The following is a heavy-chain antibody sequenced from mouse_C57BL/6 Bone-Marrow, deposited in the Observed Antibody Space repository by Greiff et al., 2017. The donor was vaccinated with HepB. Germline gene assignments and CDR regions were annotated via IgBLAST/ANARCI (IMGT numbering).Heavy chain of an antibody. CDR1: GFTFSDYG. Sequence: EVKLMESGGGLVKPGGSLKLSCAASGFTFSDYGMHWVRQAPEKGLEWVAYISSGSSTIYYADTVKGRFTISRDNAKNTLFLQMTSLRSEDTAMYYCARGDITTVVAHYFDYWGQGTTLTVSS. D-gene: IGHD1-1*01. J-gene: IGHJ2*01. V-gene: IGHV5-17*01. CDR3: ARGDITTVVAHYFDY. CDR2: ISSGSSTI.